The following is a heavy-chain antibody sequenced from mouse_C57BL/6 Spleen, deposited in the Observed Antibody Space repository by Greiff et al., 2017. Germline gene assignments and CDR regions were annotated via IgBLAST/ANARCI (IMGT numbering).Heavy chain of an antibody. CDR1: GFTFSSYG. Sequence: EVQVVEFGGDLVKPGGSLKLSCAASGFTFSSYGMSWVRQTPDKRLEWVATISSGGSYTYYPDSVKGRFTISRDNAKNTLYLQMSSLKSEDTAMYYCASLYYDYDGDYFDYWGQGTTLTVSS. J-gene: IGHJ2*01. CDR2: ISSGGSYT. CDR3: ASLYYDYDGDYFDY. V-gene: IGHV5-6*01. D-gene: IGHD2-4*01.